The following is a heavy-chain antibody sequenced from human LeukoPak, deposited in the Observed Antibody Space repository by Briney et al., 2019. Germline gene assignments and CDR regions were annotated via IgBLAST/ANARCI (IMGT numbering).Heavy chain of an antibody. CDR3: AKDLGTVTYRSYYYYGMDV. J-gene: IGHJ6*02. D-gene: IGHD4-17*01. CDR1: GFTFDDYA. V-gene: IGHV3-9*01. CDR2: ISWNSGSI. Sequence: PGGSLRLSCAASGFTFDDYAMHWVRHAPGKGPEWVSGISWNSGSIGYADSVKGRFTISRDNAKNSLYLQMNSLRAEDTALYYCAKDLGTVTYRSYYYYGMDVWGQGTTVTVSS.